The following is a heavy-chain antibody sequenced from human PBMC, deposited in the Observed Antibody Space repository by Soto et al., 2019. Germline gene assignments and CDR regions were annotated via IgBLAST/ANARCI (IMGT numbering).Heavy chain of an antibody. V-gene: IGHV4-39*01. CDR1: GVSISSSSYY. D-gene: IGHD3-22*01. CDR3: ESMERYDSNYYYGMDV. Sequence: PSETLTRTCTVSGVSISSSSYYWVWMRQPPGKGLEWIGSIYYSGSTYYNPSLKSRVTISVDTSKNQFSLKLSSVTAADTAVYYCESMERYDSNYYYGMDVWGQGITVTVSS. J-gene: IGHJ6*02. CDR2: IYYSGST.